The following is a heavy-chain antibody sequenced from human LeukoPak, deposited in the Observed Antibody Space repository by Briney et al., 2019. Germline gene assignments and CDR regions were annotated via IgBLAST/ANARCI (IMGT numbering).Heavy chain of an antibody. V-gene: IGHV3-23*01. CDR2: IGGRGGGT. Sequence: LSSAAXGFTFSNYAMSWVRQAPGKGLEWVSVIGGRGGGTYYADSVKGRFTVSRDDSKNTLYLQMNSLRAEDTAVYYCAKWGDYDILTGYYDSDYWGQGTLVTVSS. D-gene: IGHD3-9*01. J-gene: IGHJ4*02. CDR1: GFTFSNYA. CDR3: AKWGDYDILTGYYDSDY.